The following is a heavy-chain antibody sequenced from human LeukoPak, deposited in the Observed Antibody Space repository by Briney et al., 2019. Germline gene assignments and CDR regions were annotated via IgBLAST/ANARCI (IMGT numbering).Heavy chain of an antibody. J-gene: IGHJ4*02. CDR2: IIPILGIA. D-gene: IGHD4-17*01. V-gene: IGHV1-69*04. CDR3: TTKQDYGDYLFDY. Sequence: ASVKVSCKASGGTFSSYAISWVRQAPGQGLEWMGRIIPILGIANYAQKFQGRVTITADKSTSTAYMELSSLRSEDTAVYYCTTKQDYGDYLFDYWGQGTLVTVSS. CDR1: GGTFSSYA.